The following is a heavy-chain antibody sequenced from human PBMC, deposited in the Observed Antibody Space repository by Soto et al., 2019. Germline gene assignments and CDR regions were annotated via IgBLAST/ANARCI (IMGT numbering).Heavy chain of an antibody. CDR1: GGSFSGYY. V-gene: IGHV4-34*01. CDR2: INHSGST. J-gene: IGHJ4*02. D-gene: IGHD2-15*01. Sequence: PSETLSLTCAVYGGSFSGYYWSWIRQPPGKGLEWIGEINHSGSTNYNPSLKSRVTISVDTSKNQFSLKLSSVTAADTAVYYCARGPGYCSGGSCYESDLDYWGQGTLVTVSS. CDR3: ARGPGYCSGGSCYESDLDY.